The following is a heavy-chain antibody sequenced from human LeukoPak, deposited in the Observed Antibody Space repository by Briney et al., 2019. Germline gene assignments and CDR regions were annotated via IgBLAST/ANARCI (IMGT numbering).Heavy chain of an antibody. CDR1: GGSLSSSSYY. Sequence: SETLSLTCTVSGGSLSSSSYYWGWIRQPPGKGLEWIGSIYYSGSTYYNPSLKSRVTISVDTSKNQFSLKLSSVTAADTAVYYCARDVLAAAGTEYFQHWGQGTLVTVSS. V-gene: IGHV4-39*07. CDR3: ARDVLAAAGTEYFQH. J-gene: IGHJ1*01. CDR2: IYYSGST. D-gene: IGHD6-13*01.